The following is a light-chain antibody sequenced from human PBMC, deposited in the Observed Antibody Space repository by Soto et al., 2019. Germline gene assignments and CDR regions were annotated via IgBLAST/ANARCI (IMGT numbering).Light chain of an antibody. CDR2: GAS. V-gene: IGKV3-20*01. Sequence: EIAMTQSPATLSVSPGERATLSCRASQSISSSFLAWYQQKPGQAPRLLIYGASNRATGIPDRFSGSGSGTDFTLTISRLEPEDFAVYFCQQYGDRPRTFGQGTKVDIK. CDR3: QQYGDRPRT. CDR1: QSISSSF. J-gene: IGKJ1*01.